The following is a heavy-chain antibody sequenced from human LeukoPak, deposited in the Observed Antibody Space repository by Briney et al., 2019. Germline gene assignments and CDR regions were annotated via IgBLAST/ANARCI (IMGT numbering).Heavy chain of an antibody. Sequence: PSGTLSLTCTVSGGSISNHYWNWIRQPPGKGLEWIGYIYYSGSNNYNPSLKSRVIISVDTSKNQFSLKLSSVTAADTAVYYCARVGSHAMVLEYWGQGTLVTVTS. CDR2: IYYSGSN. J-gene: IGHJ4*02. V-gene: IGHV4-59*08. CDR1: GGSISNHY. D-gene: IGHD5-18*01. CDR3: ARVGSHAMVLEY.